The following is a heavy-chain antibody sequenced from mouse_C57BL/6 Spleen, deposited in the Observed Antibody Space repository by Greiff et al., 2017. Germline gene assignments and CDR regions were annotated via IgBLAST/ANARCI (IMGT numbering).Heavy chain of an antibody. CDR1: GYAFTNYL. V-gene: IGHV1-54*01. Sequence: QVQLQQSGAELVRPGTSVKVSCKASGYAFTNYLIEWVKQRPGQGLEWIGVINPGSGGTNYKEKFKGKATLTADKSSSTAYMQLSSLTSEDSAVYCCARLNWDEFADWGQGTLVTVSA. J-gene: IGHJ3*01. CDR3: ARLNWDEFAD. CDR2: INPGSGGT. D-gene: IGHD4-1*01.